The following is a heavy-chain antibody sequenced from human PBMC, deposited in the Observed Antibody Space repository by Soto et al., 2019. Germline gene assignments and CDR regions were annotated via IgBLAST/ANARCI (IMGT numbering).Heavy chain of an antibody. J-gene: IGHJ3*02. CDR2: IYPGDSDT. CDR3: ARRQVYYSESGSPTSGDAFDI. V-gene: IGHV5-51*01. D-gene: IGHD3-10*01. Sequence: GESLKISCKGSGYRFTSHWIGWVRQMPGKGLEFMGIIYPGDSDTRYSPSFQGHVTISADKSISTAYLQWSSLKASDTAIYYCARRQVYYSESGSPTSGDAFDIWGQGTMVTVSS. CDR1: GYRFTSHW.